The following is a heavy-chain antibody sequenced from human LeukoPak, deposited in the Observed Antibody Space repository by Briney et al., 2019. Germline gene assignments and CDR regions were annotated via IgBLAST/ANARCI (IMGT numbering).Heavy chain of an antibody. V-gene: IGHV3-48*01. J-gene: IGHJ6*03. D-gene: IGHD6-25*01. CDR2: ISSSSSTI. CDR1: GFTFSSYS. Sequence: GGSLRLSCAASGFTFSSYSMNWVRQAPGKGLEWVSYISSSSSTIYYADSVKGRFTISRDNAKNSLYLQMNSLRAEDTAVYYCASSRGSYYYYMDVWGKGTTVTVSS. CDR3: ASSRGSYYYYMDV.